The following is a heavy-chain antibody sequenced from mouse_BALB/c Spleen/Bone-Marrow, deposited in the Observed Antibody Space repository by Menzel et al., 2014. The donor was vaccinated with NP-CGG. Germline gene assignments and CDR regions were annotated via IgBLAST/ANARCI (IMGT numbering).Heavy chain of an antibody. D-gene: IGHD1-1*01. CDR1: GFTFTDYY. V-gene: IGHV7-3*02. Sequence: EVQGVESGGGLVQPEGSLRLSCATSGFTFTDYYMNWVRQPPGKALEWLVFIRNKAYGYTTEYSASVKGRFTISRDNSQNILYLQMNTLRAEDSATYYCARDMGGLLFDSWGQGTTLSVSS. J-gene: IGHJ2*01. CDR2: IRNKAYGYTT. CDR3: ARDMGGLLFDS.